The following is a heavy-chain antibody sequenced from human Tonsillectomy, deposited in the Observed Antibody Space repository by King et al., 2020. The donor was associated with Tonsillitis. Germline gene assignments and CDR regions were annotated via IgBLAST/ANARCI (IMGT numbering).Heavy chain of an antibody. D-gene: IGHD6-6*01. CDR3: AKDLGSSALYYYYMDV. V-gene: IGHV3-23*04. J-gene: IGHJ6*03. Sequence: VQLVESGGGLVQPGGSLRLSCAASGFTFSSYAMSWVRQAPGKGLEWVSAISGSGGSTYYTDSVKGRFTISRDNSKNTLYLQMNCLRAEDTAVYYCAKDLGSSALYYYYMDVWGKGTTVTVSS. CDR2: ISGSGGST. CDR1: GFTFSSYA.